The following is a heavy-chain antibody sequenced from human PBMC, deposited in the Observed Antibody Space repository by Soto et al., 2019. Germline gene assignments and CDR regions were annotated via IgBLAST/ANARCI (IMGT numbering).Heavy chain of an antibody. J-gene: IGHJ6*02. D-gene: IGHD2-15*01. V-gene: IGHV1-69*01. CDR3: ARAVGGYCSGGSCYSKNYYGMDV. Sequence: QVQLVQSGAEVKKPGSSVKVSCKASGGTFSSYAISWVRQAPGQGLEWMGGIIPIFGTANYAQKFQGRVTITADESTSTAYMELSSLRCEDTAVYYCARAVGGYCSGGSCYSKNYYGMDVWGQGTTVTVSS. CDR2: IIPIFGTA. CDR1: GGTFSSYA.